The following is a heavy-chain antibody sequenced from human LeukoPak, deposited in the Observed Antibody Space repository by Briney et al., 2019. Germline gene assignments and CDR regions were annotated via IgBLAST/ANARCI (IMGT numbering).Heavy chain of an antibody. J-gene: IGHJ5*01. CDR2: ISSSSSTI. CDR3: ARGIQYNWFDS. V-gene: IGHV3-48*04. CDR1: GFTFSSYS. Sequence: GGSLRLSCAASGFTFSSYSMNWVRQAPGKRLEWVSYISSSSSTIYYADSVKGRFTISRDNAKNSLYLQMNSLRAEDTAVYYCARGIQYNWFDSWGQGTLVTVSS. D-gene: IGHD5-18*01.